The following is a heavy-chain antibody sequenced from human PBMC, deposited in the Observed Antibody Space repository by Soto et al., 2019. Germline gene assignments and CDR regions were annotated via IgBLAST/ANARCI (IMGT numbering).Heavy chain of an antibody. CDR3: ARDPGYSYGYK. CDR1: GYTFNSYA. CDR2: INAGNGNT. V-gene: IGHV1-3*01. D-gene: IGHD5-18*01. J-gene: IGHJ4*02. Sequence: ASVKVSCKASGYTFNSYAMNWVRQAPGQRLEWMGWINAGNGNTKYSQKFQGRVTITRDTSASTAYMELSSLRSEDTAVDYCARDPGYSYGYKWGQGTLVTFSS.